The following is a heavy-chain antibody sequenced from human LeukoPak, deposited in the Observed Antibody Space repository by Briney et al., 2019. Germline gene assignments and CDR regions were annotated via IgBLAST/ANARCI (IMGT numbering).Heavy chain of an antibody. V-gene: IGHV3-23*01. J-gene: IGHJ4*02. CDR3: ARLYCSSTSCYPLGDY. Sequence: PGGSLRLSCAASGFTFINYAMSWVRQAPGKGLEWVSTISGSGGSTYYADSVKGRFTISRDNAKNSLYLQINSLRAEDTAFYYCARLYCSSTSCYPLGDYWGQGTLVTVSS. CDR2: ISGSGGST. D-gene: IGHD2-2*01. CDR1: GFTFINYA.